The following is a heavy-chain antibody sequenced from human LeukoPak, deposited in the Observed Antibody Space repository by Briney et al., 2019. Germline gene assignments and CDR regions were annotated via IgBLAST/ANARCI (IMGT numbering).Heavy chain of an antibody. V-gene: IGHV3-21*01. CDR2: ISSSSSYI. CDR3: ARGEWSSSPFDY. Sequence: GGLVKPGGSLRLSCAASGFTFSSYSMNWVRQAPGKGLEWVSSISSSSSYIYYADSVKGRFTISRDNARNSLYLQLNSLRAEDTALYYCARGEWSSSPFDYWGQGTLATVSS. D-gene: IGHD6-6*01. CDR1: GFTFSSYS. J-gene: IGHJ4*02.